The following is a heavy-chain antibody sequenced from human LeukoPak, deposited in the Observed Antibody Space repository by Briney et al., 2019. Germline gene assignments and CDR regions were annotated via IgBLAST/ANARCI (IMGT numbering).Heavy chain of an antibody. J-gene: IGHJ4*02. CDR1: GYSFTSYW. V-gene: IGHV5-51*01. CDR3: ARQPPIRRSLSGPIDY. Sequence: GESLKISCKGSGYSFTSYWIGWVRQMPGKGLEWMGIIYPGDSDTRYSPSFQGQVTISADKSISTAYLQWSSLKASDTAMYYCARQPPIRRSLSGPIDYWGQGTLVTVSS. D-gene: IGHD2-2*02. CDR2: IYPGDSDT.